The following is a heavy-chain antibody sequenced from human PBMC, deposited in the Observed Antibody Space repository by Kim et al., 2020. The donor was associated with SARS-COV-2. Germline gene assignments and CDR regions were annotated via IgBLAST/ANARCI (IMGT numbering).Heavy chain of an antibody. V-gene: IGHV4-39*01. CDR3: VALVGYYYYGMDV. D-gene: IGHD2-8*02. J-gene: IGHJ6*02. Sequence: NPSLKSRVTISLDTSKNQFSLKLSSVTAADTAVYYCVALVGYYYYGMDVWGQGTTVTVSS.